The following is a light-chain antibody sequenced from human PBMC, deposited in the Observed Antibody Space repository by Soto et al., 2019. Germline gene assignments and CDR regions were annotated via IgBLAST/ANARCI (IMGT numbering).Light chain of an antibody. CDR1: SSNIGAGYD. CDR3: HSYDSSLSGSV. J-gene: IGLJ2*01. Sequence: QSVLTQPPSVSGAPGQRVTISCTGSSSNIGAGYDVHWYQRIPGTAPKLLIYAITSRPSGVPDRFSGSKSDTSASLAITGLQAEDEADYYCHSYDSSLSGSVFGGGTKLTVL. V-gene: IGLV1-40*01. CDR2: AIT.